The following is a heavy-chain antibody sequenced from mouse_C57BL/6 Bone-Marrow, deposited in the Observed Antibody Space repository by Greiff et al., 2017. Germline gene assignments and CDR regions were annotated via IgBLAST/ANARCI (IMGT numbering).Heavy chain of an antibody. V-gene: IGHV1-59*01. CDR1: GYTFTSYW. CDR3: ALRPWFAY. Sequence: VQLQQPGAELVRPGTSVKLSCKASGYTFTSYWMHWVKQRPGQGLEWIGVIDPSDSYTNYNQKFKGKATLTVDTSSSTAYMQLSSLPSEDSAVXYCALRPWFAYWGQGTLVTVSA. J-gene: IGHJ3*01. CDR2: IDPSDSYT. D-gene: IGHD1-1*01.